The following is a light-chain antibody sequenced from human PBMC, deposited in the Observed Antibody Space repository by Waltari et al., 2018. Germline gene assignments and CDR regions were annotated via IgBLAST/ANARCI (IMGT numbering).Light chain of an antibody. V-gene: IGKV1-5*03. CDR3: QQYNSGTLT. CDR1: QRLNNW. CDR2: KAS. J-gene: IGKJ4*01. Sequence: DIQLTQSPSTLSASVGDRVTITCRASQRLNNWLAWYQQRPGKPPTSLIFKASNLASRVPSRFSGSGSGTEFTLTISSLQPDDFATYYCQQYNSGTLTFGGGTKVEIK.